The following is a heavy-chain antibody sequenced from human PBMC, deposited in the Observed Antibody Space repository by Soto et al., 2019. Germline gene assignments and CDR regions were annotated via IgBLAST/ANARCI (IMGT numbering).Heavy chain of an antibody. CDR3: ARVSTYYDILTCYYGPNPYFDY. Sequence: ASVKVSCKASGYTFTSYAMHWVRQAPGQRLEWMGWINAGNGNPKYSQKFQGRVTITRDTSASTAYMELSSLRSEDTAVYYCARVSTYYDILTCYYGPNPYFDYWGQGTLVTVSS. D-gene: IGHD3-9*01. J-gene: IGHJ4*02. CDR1: GYTFTSYA. CDR2: INAGNGNP. V-gene: IGHV1-3*01.